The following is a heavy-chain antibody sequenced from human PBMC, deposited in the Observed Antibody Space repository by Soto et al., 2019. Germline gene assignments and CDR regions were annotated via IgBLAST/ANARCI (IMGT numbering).Heavy chain of an antibody. J-gene: IGHJ4*01. Sequence: GGSLRLSCAASGFTCGSYNMNWVRQAPGRGLEWVSSISFSSSYIYYADSVKGRFTISRDNAKSSLFLQMNSLRAEDTAIYYCARNPQTGSNPLWGHGTLVPVSS. CDR1: GFTCGSYN. V-gene: IGHV3-21*01. CDR2: ISFSSSYI. CDR3: ARNPQTGSNPL. D-gene: IGHD2-15*01.